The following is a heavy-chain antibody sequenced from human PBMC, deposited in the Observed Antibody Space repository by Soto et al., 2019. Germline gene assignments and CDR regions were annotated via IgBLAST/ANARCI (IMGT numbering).Heavy chain of an antibody. CDR1: GGSISSGGYY. V-gene: IGHV4-31*03. D-gene: IGHD2-15*01. CDR3: ARCSLVVIPVPGFDP. Sequence: TLSLTCTVSGGSISSGGYYWSWIRQHPGRGLEWIGYIYYNGNTYYNPSLKSRVTVSVDTSKNQFSLNVRSVTAADMAVYYCARCSLVVIPVPGFDPWGQGTLVTVSS. J-gene: IGHJ5*02. CDR2: IYYNGNT.